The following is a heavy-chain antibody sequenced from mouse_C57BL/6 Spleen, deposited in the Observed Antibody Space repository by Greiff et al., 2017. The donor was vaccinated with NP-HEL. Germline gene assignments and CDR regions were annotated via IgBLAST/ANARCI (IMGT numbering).Heavy chain of an antibody. CDR3: TTYYGYLVWFAY. CDR2: IHPYSGST. Sequence: VQLQQSGAELVKPGDSVKLSCKASGYTFTSYWMHWVQQSPGQGLEWLGMIHPYSGSTNYNEKFKSKATLTVDKSNITAYMQLSSLTSEDSAVYYCTTYYGYLVWFAYWGQGTLVTVSA. J-gene: IGHJ3*01. V-gene: IGHV1-64*01. D-gene: IGHD2-9*01. CDR1: GYTFTSYW.